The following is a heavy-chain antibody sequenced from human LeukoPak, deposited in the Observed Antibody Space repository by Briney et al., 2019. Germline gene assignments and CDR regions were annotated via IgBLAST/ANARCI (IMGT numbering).Heavy chain of an antibody. D-gene: IGHD6-13*01. CDR3: ARDTEYSSSLLEFDY. V-gene: IGHV3-7*01. CDR1: GFTQRRYW. CDR2: IKQDGSKK. Sequence: GGPLRLPCAASGFTQRRYWMIGLRLAPGKGREGGANIKQDGSKKYYVDSVKGRFTISRDNAKNSLYLQMNSLRAEDTAVYYCARDTEYSSSLLEFDYWGQGTLVTVSS. J-gene: IGHJ4*02.